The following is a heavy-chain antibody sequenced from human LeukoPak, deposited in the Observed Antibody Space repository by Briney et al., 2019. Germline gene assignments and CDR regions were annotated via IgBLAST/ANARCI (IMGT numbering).Heavy chain of an antibody. CDR2: ISNDGGTM. J-gene: IGHJ4*02. CDR1: GLSLRDYY. V-gene: IGHV3-11*01. Sequence: GGSLRLSCARSGLSLRDYYMTWIRQAPGKGLEWVAYISNDGGTMAYADSVRRRFTISRDNAKNSLFLQMDSLRVEGTAVYYCAREGEHGSSWGQGTLVAVSS. D-gene: IGHD6-13*01. CDR3: AREGEHGSS.